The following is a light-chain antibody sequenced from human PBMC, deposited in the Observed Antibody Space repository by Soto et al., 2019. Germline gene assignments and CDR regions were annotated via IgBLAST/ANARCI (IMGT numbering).Light chain of an antibody. CDR3: QQYNTSHPKMA. V-gene: IGKV3-15*01. J-gene: IGKJ1*01. Sequence: VVTQSPATLSVSPGDTATLSCRASQSVSSDLAWYQQRPGQAPRLLIYGASTRATGIPARFRGSGSGTEFRLTISSMQSEDFATSYCQQYNTSHPKMAFGRGTKVEIK. CDR2: GAS. CDR1: QSVSSD.